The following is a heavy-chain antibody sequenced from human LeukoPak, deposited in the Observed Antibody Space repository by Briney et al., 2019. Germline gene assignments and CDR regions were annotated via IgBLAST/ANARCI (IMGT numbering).Heavy chain of an antibody. V-gene: IGHV1-46*01. D-gene: IGHD2-2*01. CDR1: GYTSTTYY. Sequence: ASVKVSCKASGYTSTTYYVHWVRQAPGQGLEWMGIINPSGGSTTYAQKFRGRLTMTRDMSTSTAYMELRSLRSDDTAVYYCARGPIIDIVIVPAADDYYYMDVWGEGTTVTVSS. CDR2: INPSGGST. J-gene: IGHJ6*03. CDR3: ARGPIIDIVIVPAADDYYYMDV.